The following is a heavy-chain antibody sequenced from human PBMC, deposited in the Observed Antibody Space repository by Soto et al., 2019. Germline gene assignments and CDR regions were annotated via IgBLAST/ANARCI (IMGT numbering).Heavy chain of an antibody. CDR2: TSNNGDRT. Sequence: PGGSLRLSCAVSGFTFTDHAMTWVRQAPGKGLEWVSTTSNNGDRTFYADSVKGRFTVSTDRTNNTLYLQMNSLRADDTAVYFCPRPPLYSNGGYFDSWGQGTLVTVSS. V-gene: IGHV3-23*01. CDR1: GFTFTDHA. CDR3: PRPPLYSNGGYFDS. D-gene: IGHD6-19*01. J-gene: IGHJ4*02.